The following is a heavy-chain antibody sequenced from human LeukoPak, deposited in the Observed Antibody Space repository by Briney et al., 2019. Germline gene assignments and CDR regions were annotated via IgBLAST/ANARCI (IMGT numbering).Heavy chain of an antibody. V-gene: IGHV4-59*06. J-gene: IGHJ4*02. CDR2: IYYSGST. D-gene: IGHD3-3*01. CDR3: ARVFRELADYFDY. Sequence: KPSETLSLTCTVSGDSISSYYWSWIRQPPGKGLEWIGYIYYSGSTYYNPSLKSRVTISVDTSKNQFSLKLSSVTAADTAVYYCARVFRELADYFDYWGQGTLVTVSS. CDR1: GDSISSYY.